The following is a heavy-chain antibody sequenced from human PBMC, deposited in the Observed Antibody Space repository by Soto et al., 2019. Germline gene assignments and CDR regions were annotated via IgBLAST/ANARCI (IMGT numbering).Heavy chain of an antibody. CDR3: AKADGSGSYYI. CDR2: ISGSGGST. V-gene: IGHV3-23*01. J-gene: IGHJ4*02. D-gene: IGHD3-10*01. CDR1: GFTFSSYA. Sequence: GGSLRLSCAASGFTFSSYAMSWVRQAPGKGLEWVSAISGSGGSTYYTDSVKGRFTISRDNSKNTLYLQMNSLRAEDTAVYYCAKADGSGSYYIWGQGTLVTVSS.